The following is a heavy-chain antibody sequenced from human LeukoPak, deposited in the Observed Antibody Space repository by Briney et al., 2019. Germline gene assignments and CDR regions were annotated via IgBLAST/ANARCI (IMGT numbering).Heavy chain of an antibody. CDR2: INWNGGTT. J-gene: IGHJ4*02. CDR1: GLTFDDYG. CDR3: ARDPTISGSYSDY. Sequence: GGSLRLSCVASGLTFDDYGMSWVRQAPGKGLEWVSGINWNGGTTTYADSVKGRFTISRDNAKNSLYLQMNSLRVEDTAVYYCARDPTISGSYSDYWGQGTLVTVSS. V-gene: IGHV3-20*04. D-gene: IGHD1-26*01.